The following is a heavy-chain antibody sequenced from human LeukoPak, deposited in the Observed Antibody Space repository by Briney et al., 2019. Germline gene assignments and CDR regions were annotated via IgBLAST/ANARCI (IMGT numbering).Heavy chain of an antibody. D-gene: IGHD3-22*01. V-gene: IGHV3-53*01. Sequence: GGSLRLSCAASGFTVSSNYMSWVRQAPGEGLEWVSVIYSGGSTYYADSVKGRFTISRDNSKSTLYLQMNSLRAEDTAVYYCAITYYYDSSGDYWGQGTLVTVSS. CDR1: GFTVSSNY. CDR3: AITYYYDSSGDY. J-gene: IGHJ4*02. CDR2: IYSGGST.